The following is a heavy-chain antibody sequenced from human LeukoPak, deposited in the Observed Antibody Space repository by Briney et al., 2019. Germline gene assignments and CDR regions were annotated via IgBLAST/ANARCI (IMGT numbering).Heavy chain of an antibody. CDR2: ISGSGGST. D-gene: IGHD3-3*01. Sequence: GGSLRLSCAASGFTFSSYAMSWVRQAPEKGLEWVSAISGSGGSTYYADSVKGRFTISRDNSKNTLYLQMNSLRAEDTAIYYCARHLLDFRSGYVDDWGQGTLVSVSS. J-gene: IGHJ4*02. CDR1: GFTFSSYA. V-gene: IGHV3-23*01. CDR3: ARHLLDFRSGYVDD.